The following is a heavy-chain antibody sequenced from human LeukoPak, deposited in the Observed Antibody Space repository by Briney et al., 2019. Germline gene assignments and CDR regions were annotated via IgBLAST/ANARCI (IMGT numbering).Heavy chain of an antibody. CDR3: AKTVTVTTSAFDI. V-gene: IGHV4-39*01. J-gene: IGHJ3*02. D-gene: IGHD4-17*01. CDR1: GGSISSSSYY. CDR2: IYYSGST. Sequence: KPSETLSLTCPVSGGSISSSSYYWGWIRQPPGKGLAWIGSIYYSGSTYYNPSLKSRVTISVDTSKNQFSLKLSSVTAADTAVYYCAKTVTVTTSAFDIWGQGTMVTVSS.